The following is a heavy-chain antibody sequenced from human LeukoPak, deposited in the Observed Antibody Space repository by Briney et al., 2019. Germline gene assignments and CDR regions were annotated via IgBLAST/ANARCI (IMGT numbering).Heavy chain of an antibody. J-gene: IGHJ6*02. CDR2: INHSGST. Sequence: SETLSLTCAVYGGSFSGYYWSWIRQPPGKGLEWIGEINHSGSTNYNPSLKSRVTISVDTSKNQFSLKLSSVTAADTAVYYCARVYGPRGMDVWGQGTTVTVSS. V-gene: IGHV4-34*01. CDR3: ARVYGPRGMDV. D-gene: IGHD3-10*01. CDR1: GGSFSGYY.